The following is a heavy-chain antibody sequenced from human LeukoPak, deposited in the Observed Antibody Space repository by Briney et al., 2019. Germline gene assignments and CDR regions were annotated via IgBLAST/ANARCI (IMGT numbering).Heavy chain of an antibody. J-gene: IGHJ4*02. CDR3: ARPYSSGWDPIDY. CDR1: GFTFSSYW. V-gene: IGHV3-7*01. CDR2: IKQDGSEK. D-gene: IGHD6-19*01. Sequence: GGSLRLSCAASGFTFSSYWMSWVRQAPGKGLEWVANIKQDGSEKYYVDSVKGRFTISRDNAKNSLYPQMNSLRAEDTAVYYCARPYSSGWDPIDYWGQGTLVTVSA.